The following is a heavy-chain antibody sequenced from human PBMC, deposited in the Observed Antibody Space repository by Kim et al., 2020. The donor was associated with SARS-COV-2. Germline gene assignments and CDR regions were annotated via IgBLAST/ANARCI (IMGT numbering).Heavy chain of an antibody. CDR3: ARSYFESSGYLAY. CDR2: ISSSSTTE. CDR1: GITFNTYR. D-gene: IGHD3-22*01. J-gene: IGHJ4*02. Sequence: GGSLRLSCAASGITFNTYRMNWVRQAPGKGLEWVASISSSSTTEYYADSVRGRCTISRDNGKNSLYLHMNSLRDEDTAVYYCARSYFESSGYLAYWGQGTLVTVSS. V-gene: IGHV3-48*02.